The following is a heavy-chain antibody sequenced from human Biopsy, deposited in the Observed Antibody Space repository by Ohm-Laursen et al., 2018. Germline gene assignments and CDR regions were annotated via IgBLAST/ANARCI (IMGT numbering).Heavy chain of an antibody. CDR2: INPHTGVT. Sequence: GASVKVSCNASGYAFIGSYIHWVRQVPGQGLEWIGHINPHTGVTKYAQKFLDRITMTGDTSISTAYMDLSRLTSADTGIYYCARPSGGVSTIGFDPWGQGTLVIVSS. J-gene: IGHJ5*02. D-gene: IGHD5/OR15-5a*01. CDR1: GYAFIGSY. V-gene: IGHV1-2*05. CDR3: ARPSGGVSTIGFDP.